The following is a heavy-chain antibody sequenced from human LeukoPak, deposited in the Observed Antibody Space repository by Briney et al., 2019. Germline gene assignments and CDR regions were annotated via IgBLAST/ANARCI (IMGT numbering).Heavy chain of an antibody. Sequence: SETLSLTRTVSGGSISSYYWSWIRQPPGKGLEWIGYIYYSGSTNYNPSLKSRVTISVDTSKNQFSLKLSSVTAADTAVYYCARVHPLEDYYYYYMDVWGKGTTVTVSS. CDR3: ARVHPLEDYYYYYMDV. V-gene: IGHV4-59*01. CDR1: GGSISSYY. CDR2: IYYSGST. J-gene: IGHJ6*03.